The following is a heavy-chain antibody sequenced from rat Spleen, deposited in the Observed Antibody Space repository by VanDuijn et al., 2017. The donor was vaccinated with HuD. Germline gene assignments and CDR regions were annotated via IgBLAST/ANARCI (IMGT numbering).Heavy chain of an antibody. V-gene: IGHV5S13*01. Sequence: EVQLVESGGGLVQPGRSLKLSCAASGFTFSNSGMAWIRQAPGKGLEWVASITKAGGNTYYPDSVKGRFTISSDNSKNTLYLQMNSLRSEDTATYYCARGDTYYGGYRGFDYWGQGVMVTVSS. CDR1: GFTFSNSG. D-gene: IGHD1-11*01. J-gene: IGHJ2*01. CDR2: ITKAGGNT. CDR3: ARGDTYYGGYRGFDY.